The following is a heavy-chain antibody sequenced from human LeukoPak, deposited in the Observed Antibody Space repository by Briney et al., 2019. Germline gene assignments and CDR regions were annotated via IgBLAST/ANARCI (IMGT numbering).Heavy chain of an antibody. CDR3: ARARPAMVRGVRNAYYFDY. CDR2: INPNSGGT. J-gene: IGHJ4*02. CDR1: GYTFTGYY. V-gene: IGHV1-2*02. D-gene: IGHD3-10*01. Sequence: ASVKVSCKASGYTFTGYYMHWVRQAPGQGLEWMGWINPNSGGTNYAQKFQGRVTMTRDTSISTAYMELSRLRSDDTAVYYCARARPAMVRGVRNAYYFDYWGQGTLVTVSS.